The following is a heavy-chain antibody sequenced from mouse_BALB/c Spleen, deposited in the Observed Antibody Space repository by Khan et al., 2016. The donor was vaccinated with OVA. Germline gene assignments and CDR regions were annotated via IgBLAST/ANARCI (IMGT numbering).Heavy chain of an antibody. CDR1: GYSITSGYG. J-gene: IGHJ2*01. Sequence: EVKLEESGPGLVKPSQSLSLTCTVTGYSITSGYGWNWIRQFPGNKLEWMGYISYSGSTNYNPSLKSRISITRDTSKNQFFLQLNSVTTEDTATYYCARTARKKYWGQGTTLTVSS. V-gene: IGHV3-2*02. CDR3: ARTARKKY. CDR2: ISYSGST. D-gene: IGHD1-2*01.